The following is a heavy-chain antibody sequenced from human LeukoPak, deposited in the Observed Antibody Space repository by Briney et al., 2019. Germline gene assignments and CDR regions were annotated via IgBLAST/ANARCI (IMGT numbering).Heavy chain of an antibody. CDR3: ARYSGYSGYDSFDY. J-gene: IGHJ4*02. CDR1: GYTFTGYY. D-gene: IGHD5-12*01. CDR2: INPNSGGT. V-gene: IGHV1-2*02. Sequence: ASVKVSCKASGYTFTGYYMHWVRQAPGQGLEWMGWINPNSGGTNYAQKLQGRVTMTRDTSISTAYMELSRLRSDDTAVYYCARYSGYSGYDSFDYWGQGTLVTVSS.